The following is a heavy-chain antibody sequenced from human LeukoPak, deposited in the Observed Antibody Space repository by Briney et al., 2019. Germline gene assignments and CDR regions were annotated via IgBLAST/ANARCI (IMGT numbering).Heavy chain of an antibody. D-gene: IGHD3-3*01. CDR2: IYTSGST. CDR1: GGSISSYY. Sequence: PSETLCLTCAGSGGSISSYYLSWIRQPPGKGLEWVGYIYTSGSTNSTPSLKRRVTISVDTSKNQFSMKLSSVTAADTAVYYCASPAIFGVPQGYMDVWGKGTTVTVSS. J-gene: IGHJ6*03. V-gene: IGHV4-4*08. CDR3: ASPAIFGVPQGYMDV.